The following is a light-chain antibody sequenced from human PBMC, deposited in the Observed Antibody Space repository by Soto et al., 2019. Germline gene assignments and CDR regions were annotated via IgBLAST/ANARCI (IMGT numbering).Light chain of an antibody. CDR3: QQYNTWLT. V-gene: IGKV3D-15*01. CDR2: GAS. Sequence: EIVMTQSPATLSVSQGEGATLSCRASQSVSSSLAWYQQKPGQAPRLLIYGASTRATGIPARFSGSGSGTEFTLTISSLQSEDFAVYYCQQYNTWLTFGGGTKVEIK. CDR1: QSVSSS. J-gene: IGKJ4*01.